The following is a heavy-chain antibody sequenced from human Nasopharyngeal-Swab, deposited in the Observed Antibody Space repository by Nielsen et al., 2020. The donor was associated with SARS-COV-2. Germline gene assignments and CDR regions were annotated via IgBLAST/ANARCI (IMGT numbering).Heavy chain of an antibody. J-gene: IGHJ6*03. CDR2: IYYSGST. Sequence: RQAPGKGLEWIGYIYYSGSTKYNPSLKSRVTISVDTSKNQFSPKLSSVTAADTAVYYCARGYCSGGSCYRYYYYYMDVWGKGTTVTVSS. D-gene: IGHD2-15*01. V-gene: IGHV4-59*01. CDR3: ARGYCSGGSCYRYYYYYMDV.